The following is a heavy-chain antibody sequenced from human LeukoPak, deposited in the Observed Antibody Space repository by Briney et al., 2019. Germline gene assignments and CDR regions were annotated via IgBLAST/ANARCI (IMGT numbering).Heavy chain of an antibody. D-gene: IGHD2-2*02. CDR3: ARQEILVVPTTIGPPVYYYYGMDV. J-gene: IGHJ6*02. CDR2: ISYDGSNK. V-gene: IGHV3-30*03. CDR1: GFTFSSYV. Sequence: GGSLRLSCAASGFTFSSYVMYWVRQAPGKGLEWVAVISYDGSNKYYADSVKGRFTISRDNSRNTLYLQMNSLRAEDTAVYYCARQEILVVPTTIGPPVYYYYGMDVWGQGTTVAVSS.